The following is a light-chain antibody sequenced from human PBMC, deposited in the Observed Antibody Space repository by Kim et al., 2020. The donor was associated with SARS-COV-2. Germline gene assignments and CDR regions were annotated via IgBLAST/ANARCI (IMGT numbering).Light chain of an antibody. CDR2: EDN. CDR3: LSYDSSTRWV. CDR1: SGSIASNY. V-gene: IGLV6-57*04. J-gene: IGLJ3*02. Sequence: NFMLTQQHSVSESPGKTVTIFCTRSSGSIASNYVQWYQQRPGSAPTTVIYEDNQRPSGVPDRLSGSIDSSANSASHTISGLETEDEADYYCLSYDSSTRWVCGGGTQLAVL.